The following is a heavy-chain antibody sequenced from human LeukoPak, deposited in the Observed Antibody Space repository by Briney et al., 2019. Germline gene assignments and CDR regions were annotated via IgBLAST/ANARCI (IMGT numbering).Heavy chain of an antibody. CDR1: GFTVSSTY. CDR2: IYYSGST. J-gene: IGHJ4*02. D-gene: IGHD3-16*01. CDR3: ARGRLMITFGGVSEPHYFDY. V-gene: IGHV4-59*02. Sequence: GSLRLSCAASGFTVSSTYMTWVRQAPGKGLEWIGYIYYSGSTYYNPSLKSRVTISVDTSKNQFSLKLSSVTAADTAVYYCARGRLMITFGGVSEPHYFDYWGQGTLVTVSS.